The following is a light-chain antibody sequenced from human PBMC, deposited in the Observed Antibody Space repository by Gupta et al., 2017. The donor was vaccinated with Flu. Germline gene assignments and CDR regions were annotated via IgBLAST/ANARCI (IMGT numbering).Light chain of an antibody. CDR3: ASWDDSRSGWV. V-gene: IGLV1-47*01. CDR1: SSNIGSNY. J-gene: IGLJ3*02. Sequence: RVTISCSGSSSNIGSNYVYWYQQLPVTAPKLLIYRNNQRPSGAPDRFSGSKSGTSASLAISGLRAEDEADYYCASWDDSRSGWVFGGGTKLTVL. CDR2: RNN.